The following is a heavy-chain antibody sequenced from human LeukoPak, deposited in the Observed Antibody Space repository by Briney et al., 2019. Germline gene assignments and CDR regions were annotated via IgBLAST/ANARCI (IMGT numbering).Heavy chain of an antibody. Sequence: SETLSLTCAVYGGSFSGYYWSWIRQPPGKGLEWIGTVYYTGTTYYNPSLKSRVTISVDTSKNQFSLRLSSLTAADTAIYYCARIDFWKGYVFDYWGQGTLVTVSS. CDR1: GGSFSGYY. CDR2: VYYTGTT. V-gene: IGHV4-34*01. CDR3: ARIDFWKGYVFDY. J-gene: IGHJ4*02. D-gene: IGHD3-3*01.